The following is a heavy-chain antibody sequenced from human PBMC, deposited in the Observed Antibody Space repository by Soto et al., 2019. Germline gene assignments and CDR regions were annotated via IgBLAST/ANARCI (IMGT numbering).Heavy chain of an antibody. CDR3: ARDLRFVDLHYYFDS. D-gene: IGHD3-10*01. Sequence: QERLVESGGGLVKPGGSLRLSCETSGFTFGDYYMSWIRQAPGRGLEWVSLISSTGTTIQYADSVKGRFTISRDNVRSTLFLMMNNLKSADTAVYYCARDLRFVDLHYYFDSWGQGTLVTVSS. CDR2: ISSTGTTI. CDR1: GFTFGDYY. V-gene: IGHV3-11*01. J-gene: IGHJ4*02.